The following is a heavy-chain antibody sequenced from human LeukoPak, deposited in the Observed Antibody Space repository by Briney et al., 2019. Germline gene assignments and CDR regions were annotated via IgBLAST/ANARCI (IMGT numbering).Heavy chain of an antibody. CDR3: ARVFPDSPHPNYGDYQIDY. CDR2: ISAYNGNT. D-gene: IGHD4-17*01. J-gene: IGHJ4*02. Sequence: GASVKVSCKASDYTFTSYGISWVRQAPGQGLEWMGWISAYNGNTNYAQKLQGRVTMTTDTSTSTAYMELRSLRSDDTAVYYCARVFPDSPHPNYGDYQIDYWGQGTLVTVSS. CDR1: DYTFTSYG. V-gene: IGHV1-18*01.